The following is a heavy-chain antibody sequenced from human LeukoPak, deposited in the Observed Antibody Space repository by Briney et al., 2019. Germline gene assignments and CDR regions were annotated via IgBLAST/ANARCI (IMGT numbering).Heavy chain of an antibody. Sequence: GGSLRLSCAASGFTFGGLWMTWVRQAPGKGLEWVANINQDGGYQYYVDSVKGRFTISRDNPKNSLYLHMNSLRDEDTAVYYCARGGSSSSWYWDDWGRGTLVTVSS. D-gene: IGHD6-13*01. CDR1: GFTFGGLW. CDR2: INQDGGYQ. CDR3: ARGGSSSSWYWDD. J-gene: IGHJ4*02. V-gene: IGHV3-7*04.